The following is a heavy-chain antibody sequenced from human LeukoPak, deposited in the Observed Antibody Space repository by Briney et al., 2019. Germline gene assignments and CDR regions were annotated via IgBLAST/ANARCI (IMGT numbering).Heavy chain of an antibody. D-gene: IGHD3-10*01. CDR2: ITGSGDRT. J-gene: IGHJ4*02. Sequence: GGSLRLSCAASGFTFTNHGMSWVRQALGKGLEWVSAITGSGDRTYYADSVKGRFTISRDNSKNTLYVQMNSLRAEDTAVYYCAKSRGSGLFDYWGQGTLVTVAS. CDR1: GFTFTNHG. CDR3: AKSRGSGLFDY. V-gene: IGHV3-23*01.